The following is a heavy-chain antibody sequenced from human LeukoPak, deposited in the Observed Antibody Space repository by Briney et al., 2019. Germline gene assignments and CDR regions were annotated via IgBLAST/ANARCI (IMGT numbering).Heavy chain of an antibody. D-gene: IGHD2-2*01. J-gene: IGHJ6*02. Sequence: PGGSLRLSCAASGFTFSSYWMSWVRQTPGKGLEWVANIKQDGSEKYYVDSVKGRFSISRDNAKNSLYLQMNSLRAEDTAVYYCARAPSLIVVVPAAIPYPYYYGMDVWGQGTTVTVSS. CDR2: IKQDGSEK. CDR1: GFTFSSYW. V-gene: IGHV3-7*01. CDR3: ARAPSLIVVVPAAIPYPYYYGMDV.